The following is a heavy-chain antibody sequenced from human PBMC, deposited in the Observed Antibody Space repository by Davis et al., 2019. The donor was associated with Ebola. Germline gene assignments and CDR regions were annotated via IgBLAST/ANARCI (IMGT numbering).Heavy chain of an antibody. CDR3: ARQDWVSGLLSRKQDYYYYGMDV. CDR2: INAGNGNT. Sequence: ASVKVSCKASGYTFTSYAMHWVRQAPGQRLEWMGWINAGNGNTKYSQKFQGRVTITRDTSTSTVYMELSSLRSEDTAVYYCARQDWVSGLLSRKQDYYYYGMDVWGQGTTVTVAS. CDR1: GYTFTSYA. J-gene: IGHJ6*02. V-gene: IGHV1-3*01. D-gene: IGHD1-26*01.